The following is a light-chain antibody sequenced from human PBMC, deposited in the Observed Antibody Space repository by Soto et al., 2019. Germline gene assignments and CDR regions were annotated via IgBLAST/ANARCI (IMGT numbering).Light chain of an antibody. Sequence: DTVMTQSPLSLSVTPGEPASISCRSSQSLLESNGHNYLNWYLQKPGQSPQLLIYFASTRASGAPEESRGSGVSQDIHLKISTVEAEDVGGYYCMRALQIPAFGQGTKVEIK. CDR2: FAS. V-gene: IGKV2-28*01. CDR1: QSLLESNGHNY. J-gene: IGKJ1*01. CDR3: MRALQIPA.